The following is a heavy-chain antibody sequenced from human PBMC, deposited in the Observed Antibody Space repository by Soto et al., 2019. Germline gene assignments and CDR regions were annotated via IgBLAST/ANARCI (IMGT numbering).Heavy chain of an antibody. Sequence: ASVKVSCKASGYTFTSYGISWVRQAPGQGLEWMGWISAYNGNTNYAQKLQGRVTMTTDTSTSTAYMELRSLRSDDTAVYYCARDSGEDYSNGYYYYYGMDVWGQGTTVTVSS. V-gene: IGHV1-18*04. CDR3: ARDSGEDYSNGYYYYYGMDV. J-gene: IGHJ6*02. D-gene: IGHD4-4*01. CDR2: ISAYNGNT. CDR1: GYTFTSYG.